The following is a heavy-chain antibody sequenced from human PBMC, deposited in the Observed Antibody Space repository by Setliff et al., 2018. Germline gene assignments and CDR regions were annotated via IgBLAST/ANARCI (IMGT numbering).Heavy chain of an antibody. CDR3: ARQGTYCDGGGGSCFPPNF. D-gene: IGHD2-15*01. Sequence: KSSETLSLTCTVSGDSISSSNYYWGWIRQPPGKGLEWIAAIKYSGSTSFNPSLKSRVTISVDKSKSQFSLKLSFVTAVDTAVYYCARQGTYCDGGGGSCFPPNFWGQGTLVTVSS. CDR1: GDSISSSNYY. CDR2: IKYSGST. V-gene: IGHV4-39*01. J-gene: IGHJ4*02.